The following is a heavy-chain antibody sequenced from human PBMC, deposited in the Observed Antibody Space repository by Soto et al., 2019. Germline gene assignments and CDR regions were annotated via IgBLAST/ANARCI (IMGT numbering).Heavy chain of an antibody. CDR3: AREEFGVVSSLPWFDP. D-gene: IGHD3-3*01. J-gene: IGHJ5*02. CDR2: ISAYNGNT. Sequence: QVQLVQSGAEVKKPGASVKVSCKASGYTFPSYGISWVRQAPGQGLEWMGWISAYNGNTNYAQKLQGRVTMTTDTSTSTAYMELRSLRSDDTAVYYCAREEFGVVSSLPWFDPWGQGTLVTVSS. CDR1: GYTFPSYG. V-gene: IGHV1-18*04.